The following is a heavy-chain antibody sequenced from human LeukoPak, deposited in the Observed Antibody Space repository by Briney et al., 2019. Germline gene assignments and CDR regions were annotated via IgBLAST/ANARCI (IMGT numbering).Heavy chain of an antibody. CDR3: AKSGYYDSSGREYFQH. V-gene: IGHV3-23*01. CDR1: GFTFSSYA. CDR2: ISGSGGST. D-gene: IGHD3-22*01. Sequence: GGSLKLSCAASGFTFSSYAMSWVRQAPGKGLEWVSAISGSGGSTYCADSVKGRFTISRDNSKNTLYLQMNSLRAEDTAVYYCAKSGYYDSSGREYFQHWGQGTLVTVSS. J-gene: IGHJ1*01.